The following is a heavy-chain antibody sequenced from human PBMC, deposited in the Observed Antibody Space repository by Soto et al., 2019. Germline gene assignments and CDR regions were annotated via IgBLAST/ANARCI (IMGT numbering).Heavy chain of an antibody. CDR3: ARESEDLTSNFDY. CDR2: ISSTTNYI. J-gene: IGHJ4*02. V-gene: IGHV3-21*06. Sequence: GGSLRLSCAASGFTFSWYTMNWVRQAPGKGLEWVSSISSTTNYIYYGDSMKGRFTISRDNAKNSLYLEMNSLRAEDTAVYYCARESEDLTSNFDYWGQGTLVTVSS. CDR1: GFTFSWYT.